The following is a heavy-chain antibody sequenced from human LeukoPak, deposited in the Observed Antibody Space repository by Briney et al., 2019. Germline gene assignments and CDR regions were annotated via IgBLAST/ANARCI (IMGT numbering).Heavy chain of an antibody. D-gene: IGHD4-11*01. J-gene: IGHJ5*02. V-gene: IGHV3-23*01. Sequence: GGSLRLSCAASGFTFSSYAMSWARHAPGKGLEWVSAISGSGGSTYYADSVKGRFTIARDNSKNTLYLRMNSLRAEDKAVYYCAKSKSPCRPTTGTSYNWFDPWGQGTLLTVSS. CDR2: ISGSGGST. CDR3: AKSKSPCRPTTGTSYNWFDP. CDR1: GFTFSSYA.